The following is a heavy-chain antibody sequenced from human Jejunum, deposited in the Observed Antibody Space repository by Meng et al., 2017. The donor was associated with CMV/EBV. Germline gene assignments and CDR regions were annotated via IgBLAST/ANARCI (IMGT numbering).Heavy chain of an antibody. J-gene: IGHJ4*02. V-gene: IGHV1-18*01. CDR1: GYTFTHHG. CDR2: ISCYNGDT. Sequence: QLRLWQAGAEVKKPGASVRVSCKASGYTFTHHGISWRRQAPGQGLEWMGWISCYNGDTNYAQKLQGRVTMTTDTSTNTAYMDLRGLRSDDTAVYYCARDPSNTSGRYAYFDYWGQGTLVTVSS. D-gene: IGHD6-19*01. CDR3: ARDPSNTSGRYAYFDY.